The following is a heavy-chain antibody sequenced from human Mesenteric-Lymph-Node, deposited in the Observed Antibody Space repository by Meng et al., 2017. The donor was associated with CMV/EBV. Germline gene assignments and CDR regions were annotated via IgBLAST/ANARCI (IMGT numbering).Heavy chain of an antibody. J-gene: IGHJ6*02. CDR3: ARDYGGLWFYGMDV. Sequence: SETLSLTCTVSGGSISSYYWSWIRQPPGKALEWIGYIYYSENTNYNPPLKSRVTISVDMSKKQLSLELSSVTAADTAVYYCARDYGGLWFYGMDVWGQGTTVTVSS. V-gene: IGHV4-59*01. D-gene: IGHD2-21*01. CDR1: GGSISSYY. CDR2: IYYSENT.